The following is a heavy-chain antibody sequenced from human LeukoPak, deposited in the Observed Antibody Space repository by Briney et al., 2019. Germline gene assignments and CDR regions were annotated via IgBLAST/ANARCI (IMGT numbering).Heavy chain of an antibody. Sequence: PGGSLRLSCAASGFTFSSYGMHWVRQAPGKGPVWVSRINSDGSSTTYADSVKGRFTISRDNAKNTLYLQMNSLRAEDTAVYYCTRTYCSTTGCYTELFDPWGQGTLVTVSS. CDR2: INSDGSST. CDR3: TRTYCSTTGCYTELFDP. J-gene: IGHJ5*02. CDR1: GFTFSSYG. V-gene: IGHV3-74*01. D-gene: IGHD2-2*02.